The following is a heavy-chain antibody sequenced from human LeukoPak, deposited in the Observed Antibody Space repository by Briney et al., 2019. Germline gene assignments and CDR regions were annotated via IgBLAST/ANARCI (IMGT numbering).Heavy chain of an antibody. D-gene: IGHD6-13*01. CDR2: IYYSGST. CDR1: GGSISSSSYY. Sequence: SETLSLTCTVSGGSISSSSYYWGWIRQPPGKGLEWIGSIYYSGSTYYNPSLKSRVTISVDTSKNQFSLKLSSVTAADTAVYYCARHREGESSSWYGIYYYYGMDVWGQGTTVTVSS. CDR3: ARHREGESSSWYGIYYYYGMDV. V-gene: IGHV4-39*01. J-gene: IGHJ6*02.